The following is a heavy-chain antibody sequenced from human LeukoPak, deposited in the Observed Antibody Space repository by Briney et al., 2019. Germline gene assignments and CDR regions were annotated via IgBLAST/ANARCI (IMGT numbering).Heavy chain of an antibody. CDR3: ARVSVIYDSSSGY. D-gene: IGHD3-22*01. J-gene: IGHJ4*02. V-gene: IGHV1-8*01. CDR1: GYPFRNYD. CDR2: MNPNSGNT. Sequence: ASVKVSCKTSGYPFRNYDINWVRQATGQGLEWMGWMNPNSGNTGYAQKFQGRVTMTRNTSISTAYMELSSLRSEDTAVYYCARVSVIYDSSSGYWGQGTLVTVSS.